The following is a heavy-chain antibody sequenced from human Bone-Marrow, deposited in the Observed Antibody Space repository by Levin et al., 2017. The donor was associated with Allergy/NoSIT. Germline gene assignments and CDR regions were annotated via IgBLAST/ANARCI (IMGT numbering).Heavy chain of an antibody. D-gene: IGHD2-15*01. Sequence: GSLRLSCAASGFTVSHNYMSWVRQAPGKGLEWVSVIYAGGNTYYADSVKGRFTISRDNSKNTLYLRMNSLRAEDTAVYYCARDPRYCSGGSCYYYAFDIWGQGTMVTVSS. J-gene: IGHJ3*02. CDR1: GFTVSHNY. CDR3: ARDPRYCSGGSCYYYAFDI. CDR2: IYAGGNT. V-gene: IGHV3-53*01.